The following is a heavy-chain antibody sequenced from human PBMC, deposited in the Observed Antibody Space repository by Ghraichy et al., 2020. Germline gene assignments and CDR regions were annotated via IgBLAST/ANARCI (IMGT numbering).Heavy chain of an antibody. J-gene: IGHJ6*02. V-gene: IGHV2-70*01. CDR3: ARIPRGADGRAHGMDV. CDR2: IDWDDDK. Sequence: SGPTLVKPTQTLTLTCTFSGFSLSTSGMCVSWIRQPPGKALEWLALIDWDDDKYYSTSLKTRLTISKDTSKNQVVLTMTNMDPVDTATYYCARIPRGADGRAHGMDVWGQGTTVTVSS. D-gene: IGHD1-26*01. CDR1: GFSLSTSGMC.